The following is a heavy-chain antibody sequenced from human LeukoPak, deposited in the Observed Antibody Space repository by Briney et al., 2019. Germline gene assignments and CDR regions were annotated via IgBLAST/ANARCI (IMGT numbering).Heavy chain of an antibody. J-gene: IGHJ6*02. CDR1: GFTFSSYW. CDR2: INHNGNVN. V-gene: IGHV3-7*01. D-gene: IGHD3-3*01. Sequence: SGGSLRLSCAASGFTFSSYWMSWARKAPGKGLEWVASINHNGNVNYYVDSVKGRFTISRDNAKNTLYLQMNSLRAEDTAVYYCARSPFFWSGYRYYYYYGMDVWGQGTTVTVSS. CDR3: ARSPFFWSGYRYYYYYGMDV.